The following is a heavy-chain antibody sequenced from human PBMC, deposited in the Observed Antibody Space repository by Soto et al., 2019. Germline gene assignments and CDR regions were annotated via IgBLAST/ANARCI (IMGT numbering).Heavy chain of an antibody. CDR2: ISYDGSQK. D-gene: IGHD3-3*01. Sequence: PGGSLRLSCSASGFTFCNFVMHWVRQGPGKGLEWVAIISYDGSQKHYADSVKGRFTISRDNSNKTLFLNMNSLRAEDTAVYYCAAMHYNFWSGSVDCWGQGIEVT. CDR3: AAMHYNFWSGSVDC. J-gene: IGHJ4*02. CDR1: GFTFCNFV. V-gene: IGHV3-30-3*01.